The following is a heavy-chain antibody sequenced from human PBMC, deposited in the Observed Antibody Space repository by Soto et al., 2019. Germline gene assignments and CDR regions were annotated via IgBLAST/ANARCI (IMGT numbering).Heavy chain of an antibody. D-gene: IGHD1-26*01. CDR2: IYYSGTT. V-gene: IGHV4-39*01. CDR1: GGSISSSSYY. J-gene: IGHJ5*02. Sequence: LSLTCTVSGGSISSSSYYWVWIRQPPGKGLEWIGSIYYSGTTYYNPSLRSRVTISVDTSKNQFSLKLRSVTAADTAVYYCARQSPEYLGSVGWLDPSGQGTLVTVYS. CDR3: ARQSPEYLGSVGWLDP.